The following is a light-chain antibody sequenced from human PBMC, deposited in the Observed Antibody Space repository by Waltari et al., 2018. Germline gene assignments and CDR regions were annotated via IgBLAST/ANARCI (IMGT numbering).Light chain of an antibody. V-gene: IGKV3-20*01. J-gene: IGKJ4*01. CDR1: QSVTSSY. CDR2: GAS. CDR3: QQYGRLPLT. Sequence: EIVLTQSPGTLSLSPGERATLPCRASQSVTSSYLAWYQQKPGQAPRLLIYGASSRATSIPDRFSGSGSGTDFTLTISRLEPEDFAVYYCQQYGRLPLTFGGGTKVEIK.